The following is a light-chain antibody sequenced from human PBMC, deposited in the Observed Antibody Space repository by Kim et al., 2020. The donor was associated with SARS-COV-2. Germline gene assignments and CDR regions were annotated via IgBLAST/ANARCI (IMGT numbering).Light chain of an antibody. CDR3: QAWDSNIVV. V-gene: IGLV3-1*01. Sequence: SVSPGQTASITCSGDKLGDKYACWYQQRPGQSPVMVIYEDAKRPSGIPERFSGSNSGNTATLTISGTQVADEADYFCQAWDSNIVVFGGGTQLTVL. CDR2: EDA. J-gene: IGLJ3*02. CDR1: KLGDKY.